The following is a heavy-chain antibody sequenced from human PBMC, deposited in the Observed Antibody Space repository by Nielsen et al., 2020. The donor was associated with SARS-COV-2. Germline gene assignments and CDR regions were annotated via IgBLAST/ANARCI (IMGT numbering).Heavy chain of an antibody. CDR2: INHSGST. Sequence: SETLSLTCAVYGGSFSGYYWSWIRQPPGKGLEWIGEINHSGSTNYNPSLKSRVTISVDTSKNQFSLKLSSVTAADTAVYYCARETSTTVVMYTYFDPWGQGTLVTVSS. J-gene: IGHJ5*02. CDR1: GGSFSGYY. V-gene: IGHV4-34*01. CDR3: ARETSTTVVMYTYFDP. D-gene: IGHD4-23*01.